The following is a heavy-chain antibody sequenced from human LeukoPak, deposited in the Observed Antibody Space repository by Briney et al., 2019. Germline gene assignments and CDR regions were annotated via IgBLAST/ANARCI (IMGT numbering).Heavy chain of an antibody. D-gene: IGHD2-21*02. Sequence: PSETLSLTFTVCGGSISGDYWSWIRQPPGKGLEWIGYIHYSGSTNYNPSLKSRVTISVDTSKNQFSLKVTSVTAADTAVYYCARSMTAYGLDIWGQGTRVIVSS. CDR1: GGSISGDY. CDR3: ARSMTAYGLDI. CDR2: IHYSGST. V-gene: IGHV4-59*13. J-gene: IGHJ3*02.